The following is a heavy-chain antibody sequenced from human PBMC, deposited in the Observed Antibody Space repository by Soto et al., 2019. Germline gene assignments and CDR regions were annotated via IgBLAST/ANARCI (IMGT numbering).Heavy chain of an antibody. Sequence: PSETLSLTSTVSGGSISSYYWSWIRQPPGKGLEWIGYIYYSGSTNYNPSLKSRVTISVDTSKNQFSLKLSSVTAADTAVYYCARQNYDFWSGYYILPWAFDIWGQGTMVTVSS. V-gene: IGHV4-59*08. CDR2: IYYSGST. CDR3: ARQNYDFWSGYYILPWAFDI. D-gene: IGHD3-3*01. J-gene: IGHJ3*02. CDR1: GGSISSYY.